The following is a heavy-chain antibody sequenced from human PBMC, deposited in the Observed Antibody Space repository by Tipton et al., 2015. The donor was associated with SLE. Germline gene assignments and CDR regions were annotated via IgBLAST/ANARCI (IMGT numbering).Heavy chain of an antibody. J-gene: IGHJ4*02. D-gene: IGHD5-12*01. V-gene: IGHV3-30*04. CDR2: ISLDGSNK. CDR3: ARDSRWLPDY. CDR1: GFSFSGYA. Sequence: RSLRLSCAASGFSFSGYAMHWVRQAPGKGLEWVAVISLDGSNKYYADSVKGRFTISKDNSRNTLYLETNSLRAEDTALYYCARDSRWLPDYWGQGTLVTVSS.